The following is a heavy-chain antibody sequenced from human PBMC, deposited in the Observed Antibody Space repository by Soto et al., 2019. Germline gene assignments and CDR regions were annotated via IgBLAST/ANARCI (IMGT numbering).Heavy chain of an antibody. D-gene: IGHD6-19*01. J-gene: IGHJ4*02. Sequence: QVQLVESGGGVVQPGRSLRLSCAASGFTFSSYGMHWVRQAPGKGLEWVAVIWYDGSNKYYADSVKGRFTISRDNSKKTLYVQTNSLREEETAVYYCARDCAGYSSGWYQRGGFDYWGQGTLVTVSS. CDR3: ARDCAGYSSGWYQRGGFDY. V-gene: IGHV3-33*01. CDR1: GFTFSSYG. CDR2: IWYDGSNK.